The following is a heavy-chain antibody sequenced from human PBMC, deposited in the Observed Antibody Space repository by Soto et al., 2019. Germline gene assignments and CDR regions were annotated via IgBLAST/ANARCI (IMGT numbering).Heavy chain of an antibody. J-gene: IGHJ4*02. CDR1: GYTLTVYA. D-gene: IGHD6-19*01. V-gene: IGHV1-3*01. CDR3: ARAVAVPADFDY. Sequence: ASVKVSCKASGYTLTVYAMHWVRQAPGQRLEWMGWINAGNGNTKYSQKFQGRVTITRDTSASAAYMELSSLSSEDTAVYYCARAVAVPADFDYWGQGTLVTVSS. CDR2: INAGNGNT.